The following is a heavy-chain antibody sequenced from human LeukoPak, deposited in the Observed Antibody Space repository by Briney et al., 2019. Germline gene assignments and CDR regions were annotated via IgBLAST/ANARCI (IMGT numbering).Heavy chain of an antibody. V-gene: IGHV3-74*01. Sequence: PSGGSLRLSCAASGFIFSRYWMHWVRQAPGKGLVWVSRINSDGSSTSYADSVKGRFTISRDNAKNTLNLQMNCLRAEDTAVYYCARGDGAVFDYWGQGTLVTVSS. CDR3: ARGDGAVFDY. J-gene: IGHJ4*02. D-gene: IGHD2-21*01. CDR1: GFIFSRYW. CDR2: INSDGSST.